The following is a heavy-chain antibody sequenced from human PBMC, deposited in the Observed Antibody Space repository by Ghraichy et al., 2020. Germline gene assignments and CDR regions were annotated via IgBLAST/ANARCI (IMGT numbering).Heavy chain of an antibody. CDR1: GGSFSGYY. V-gene: IGHV4-34*01. Sequence: SETLSLTCAVYGGSFSGYYWSWIRQPPGKGLEWIGEINHSGSTNYNPSLKSRVTISVDTSKNQFSLKLSSVTAADTAVYYCAIGGVRIAAAGTGFTDYWGQGTLVTVSS. J-gene: IGHJ4*02. D-gene: IGHD6-13*01. CDR3: AIGGVRIAAAGTGFTDY. CDR2: INHSGST.